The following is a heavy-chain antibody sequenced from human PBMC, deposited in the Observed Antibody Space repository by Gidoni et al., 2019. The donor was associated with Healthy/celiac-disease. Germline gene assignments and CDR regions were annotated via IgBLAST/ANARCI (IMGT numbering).Heavy chain of an antibody. CDR1: GYTFTSYA. V-gene: IGHV1-3*01. CDR2: INAGNGNT. CDR3: ARDPGGYCSGGSCYPDAFDI. J-gene: IGHJ3*02. Sequence: QVQLVQSGAEVKKPGASVKVSCKASGYTFTSYAMHWVRQAPGQRLEWMGWINAGNGNTKYSQKFQGRVTITRDTSASTAYMELSSLRSEDTAVYYCARDPGGYCSGGSCYPDAFDIWGQGTMVTVSS. D-gene: IGHD2-15*01.